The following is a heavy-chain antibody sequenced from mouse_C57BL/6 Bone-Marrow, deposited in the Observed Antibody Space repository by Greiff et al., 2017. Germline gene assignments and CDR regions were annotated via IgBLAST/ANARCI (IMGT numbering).Heavy chain of an antibody. Sequence: QVQLKESGAELARPGASVKLSCKASGYTFTSYGISWVKQRTGQGLEWIGEIYPRSGNTYYNEKFKGKATLTADKSSSTAYMELRSLTSADSAVYFCARPRYGFNFDYWGQGTTLTVSS. CDR2: IYPRSGNT. J-gene: IGHJ2*01. CDR1: GYTFTSYG. D-gene: IGHD2-2*01. V-gene: IGHV1-81*01. CDR3: ARPRYGFNFDY.